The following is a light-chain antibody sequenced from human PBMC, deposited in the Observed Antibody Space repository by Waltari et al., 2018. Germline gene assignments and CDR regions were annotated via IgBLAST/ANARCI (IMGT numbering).Light chain of an antibody. CDR3: QQYNNWPRT. J-gene: IGKJ2*02. CDR1: QSVSSN. Sequence: EIVMTQSPATLSVSPGERATLPCRASQSVSSNLAWYQQKPGQAPRLLIYGASTRAAGIPARFSGSGSGTEFTLTISSLQSEDLALYFCQQYNNWPRTFGQGTKVEI. CDR2: GAS. V-gene: IGKV3-15*01.